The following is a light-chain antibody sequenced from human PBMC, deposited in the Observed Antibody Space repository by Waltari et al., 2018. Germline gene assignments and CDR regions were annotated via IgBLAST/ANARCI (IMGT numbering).Light chain of an antibody. Sequence: QSALTQPRSVSGSPGQSVTISCTGTRSNFGGYNYVSWYQQHPGKAPKLMIYDVSKRPSGVPDRFSGSKSGNTASLTISGLQAEDEADYYCCSYAGSYVVGTGTKVTVL. CDR2: DVS. CDR3: CSYAGSYV. V-gene: IGLV2-11*01. J-gene: IGLJ1*01. CDR1: RSNFGGYNY.